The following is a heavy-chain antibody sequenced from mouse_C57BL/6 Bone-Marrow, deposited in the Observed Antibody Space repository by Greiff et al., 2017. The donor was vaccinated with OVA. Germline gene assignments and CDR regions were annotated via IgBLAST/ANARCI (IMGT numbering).Heavy chain of an antibody. D-gene: IGHD2-3*01. Sequence: EVQLQQSGPELVKPGDSVKISCKASGYSFTGYFMNWVMQSHGKSLEWIGRINPYNGDTFYNQKFKGKATLTVDKSSSTAHMELRSLTSEDSAVYYCARRWLLRYWYFDVWGTGTTVTVSS. CDR1: GYSFTGYF. CDR2: INPYNGDT. J-gene: IGHJ1*03. CDR3: ARRWLLRYWYFDV. V-gene: IGHV1-20*01.